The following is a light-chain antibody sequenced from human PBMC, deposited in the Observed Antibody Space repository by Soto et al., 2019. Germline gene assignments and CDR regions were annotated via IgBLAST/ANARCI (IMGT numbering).Light chain of an antibody. CDR1: SSDVGGYNY. J-gene: IGLJ2*01. Sequence: QSALTQPASVSGSPGQSITISCTGTSSDVGGYNYVYWYQQHLGKAPKLMIYDVSNRPSGVSNRFSGSKSGNTASLTISGLQAEDEADSYCSSYTSSSTLLFGGGTKLTVL. CDR2: DVS. CDR3: SSYTSSSTLL. V-gene: IGLV2-14*01.